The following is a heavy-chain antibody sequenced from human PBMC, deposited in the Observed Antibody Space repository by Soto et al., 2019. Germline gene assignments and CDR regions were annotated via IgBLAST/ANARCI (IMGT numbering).Heavy chain of an antibody. CDR2: ISYSGDT. J-gene: IGHJ4*02. Sequence: QVQLQESGPGLVKPSETLSLTCSVSGGSISGYYWSWIRQPPGKGLEWIGYISYSGDTHYNPSLKSRVTISVDPSKNQFSLRLSAVTDVDTAVYYCAKGGGRFDFWGQGTLVTVSS. V-gene: IGHV4-59*01. D-gene: IGHD6-25*01. CDR3: AKGGGRFDF. CDR1: GGSISGYY.